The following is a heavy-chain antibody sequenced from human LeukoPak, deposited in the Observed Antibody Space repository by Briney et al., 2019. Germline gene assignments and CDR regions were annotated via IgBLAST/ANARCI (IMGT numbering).Heavy chain of an antibody. J-gene: IGHJ5*02. Sequence: GGSLRLSCAASGFTFSSYWMHWVRQAPGKGLVWVSRINSDGGSTSYADSVKGRFTISRDNAKNTLYLQMNSLRAEDTAVYYCARDLGSSWSYNWFDPWGQGTLVTVSS. V-gene: IGHV3-74*01. CDR1: GFTFSSYW. D-gene: IGHD6-13*01. CDR3: ARDLGSSWSYNWFDP. CDR2: INSDGGST.